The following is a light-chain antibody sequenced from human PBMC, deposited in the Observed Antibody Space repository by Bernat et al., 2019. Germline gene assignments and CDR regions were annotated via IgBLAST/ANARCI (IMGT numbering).Light chain of an antibody. CDR3: QQYYTYSNT. Sequence: DIHMTQSPSTLSASLGDRVTITCRASQSISNWLAWYQQKPGKAPKLLIFKASTLESGVPSRFSGSGSGTEFTLTISSLQPDDCATYYCQQYYTYSNTIGGGTKVEIK. CDR1: QSISNW. CDR2: KAS. J-gene: IGKJ4*01. V-gene: IGKV1-5*03.